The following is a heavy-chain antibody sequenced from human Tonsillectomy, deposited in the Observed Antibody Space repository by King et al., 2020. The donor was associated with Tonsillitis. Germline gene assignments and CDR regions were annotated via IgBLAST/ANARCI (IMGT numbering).Heavy chain of an antibody. Sequence: QLVQSGAEVRQPGSSVKVSCKASGGALNNYAITWVRQAPGQGLEWLGGIIPMFGTVNYAQRFQGRVTITADKSTETTYMELASLTSDDTAVYYCARDWKFDVLVRRAKDAFDLWGQGTMVVVSS. V-gene: IGHV1-69*14. CDR3: ARDWKFDVLVRRAKDAFDL. CDR2: IIPMFGTV. D-gene: IGHD3-10*01. J-gene: IGHJ3*01. CDR1: GGALNNYA.